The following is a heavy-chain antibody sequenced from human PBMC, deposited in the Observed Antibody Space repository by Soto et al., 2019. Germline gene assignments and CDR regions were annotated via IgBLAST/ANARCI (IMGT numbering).Heavy chain of an antibody. CDR2: IWYDGSNK. Sequence: QVQLVESGGGVVQPGRSLRLSCAASGFTFSSYGMQWVRQAPGKGLEWVAVIWYDGSNKYYADSVKGRFTISRDNSKNTLYLQMNSLRAEDTAVYYCARDDYGYSNYGYYGMDVWGQGTTVTVSS. CDR3: ARDDYGYSNYGYYGMDV. D-gene: IGHD4-4*01. V-gene: IGHV3-33*01. J-gene: IGHJ6*02. CDR1: GFTFSSYG.